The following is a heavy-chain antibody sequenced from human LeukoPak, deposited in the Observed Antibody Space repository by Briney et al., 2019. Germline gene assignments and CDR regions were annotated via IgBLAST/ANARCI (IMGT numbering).Heavy chain of an antibody. J-gene: IGHJ4*02. Sequence: GGSLRLSCAASGFTFSGYSMNWVRQAPGKGLEWVSSISSSSSYIYYADSVKGRFTISRDNAKNSLYLQMNSLTAEDTAVYFCASAPNENYFDFWGQGTLVTVSS. CDR2: ISSSSSYI. CDR3: ASAPNENYFDF. CDR1: GFTFSGYS. V-gene: IGHV3-21*01.